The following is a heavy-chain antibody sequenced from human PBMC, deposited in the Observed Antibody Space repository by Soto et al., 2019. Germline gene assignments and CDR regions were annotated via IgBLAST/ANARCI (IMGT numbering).Heavy chain of an antibody. CDR1: GGSISNSNYC. Sequence: PSETLSLTCTVSGGSISNSNYCWGWIRQPPGKGLEWIGSIYYSGSTYYNPSLKSRVTISVDTSKNQFSLNLRSVTAADTAVYYCARQIYDFVWGTYRPFYFDYWGQGTLVTVSS. J-gene: IGHJ4*02. CDR2: IYYSGST. CDR3: ARQIYDFVWGTYRPFYFDY. V-gene: IGHV4-39*01. D-gene: IGHD3-16*02.